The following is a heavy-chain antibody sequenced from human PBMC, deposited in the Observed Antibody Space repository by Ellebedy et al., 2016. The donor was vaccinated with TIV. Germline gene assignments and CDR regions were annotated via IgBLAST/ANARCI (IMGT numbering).Heavy chain of an antibody. Sequence: GESLKISCAASGFSFSSYGMHWVRQPPGQGLEWVSFISYDGGSKYYADSVKGRFTISRDNSKNTLFLQMNSLRAEDTAVYYCATALYDAFDIWGQGTMVTVSS. CDR1: GFSFSSYG. CDR3: ATALYDAFDI. CDR2: ISYDGGSK. J-gene: IGHJ3*02. V-gene: IGHV3-30*01.